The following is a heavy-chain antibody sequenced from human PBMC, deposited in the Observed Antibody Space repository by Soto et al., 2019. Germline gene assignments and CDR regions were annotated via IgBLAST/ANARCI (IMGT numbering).Heavy chain of an antibody. Sequence: QITLNESGPTQVKPRQTLTLTCTFSWFSLTTSGVGVGWIRQSPGKAPEWLALIYWDDDKRYSPSLKTRLSINKDTSKNQVVLTMADLDPADTATYFCAHRVLRTVFGLVATTAIYFDFWCQGTQVAVSS. J-gene: IGHJ4*02. V-gene: IGHV2-5*02. CDR3: AHRVLRTVFGLVATTAIYFDF. CDR2: IYWDDDK. D-gene: IGHD3-3*01. CDR1: WFSLTTSGVG.